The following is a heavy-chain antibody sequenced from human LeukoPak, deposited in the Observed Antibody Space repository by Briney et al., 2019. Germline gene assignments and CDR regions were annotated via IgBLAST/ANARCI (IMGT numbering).Heavy chain of an antibody. Sequence: SETLSLTCAVYGGSFSSYYWSWIRQPPGKRLDWIGYIYYSGSANYNPSLKSRVTVSLTTSKNQFSLKLSSVTAADTAVYYCARVRLGYDYHYFDYWGQGTLVTVSS. D-gene: IGHD4-11*01. CDR1: GGSFSSYY. CDR3: ARVRLGYDYHYFDY. CDR2: IYYSGSA. J-gene: IGHJ4*02. V-gene: IGHV4-59*08.